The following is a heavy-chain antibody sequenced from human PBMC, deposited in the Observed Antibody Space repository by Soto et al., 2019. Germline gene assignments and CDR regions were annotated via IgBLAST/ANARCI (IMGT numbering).Heavy chain of an antibody. Sequence: QVQLQESGPGLVKPSQTLSLTCTVSGGSISSGDYYWSWIRQPPGKGLEWIGDIYYSGSTYYNPCRKSRLTISLDTSNNQFPRKLSSVTAADTAVYYCASTSYGYTFYDYWGQGTLVTVSS. V-gene: IGHV4-30-4*01. CDR1: GGSISSGDYY. D-gene: IGHD5-18*01. CDR3: ASTSYGYTFYDY. CDR2: IYYSGST. J-gene: IGHJ4*02.